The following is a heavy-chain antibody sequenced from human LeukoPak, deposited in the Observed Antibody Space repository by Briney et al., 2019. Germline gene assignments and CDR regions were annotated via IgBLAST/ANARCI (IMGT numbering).Heavy chain of an antibody. V-gene: IGHV3-74*03. CDR3: ARASTTVPNLLDY. CDR1: GFTFSTYW. J-gene: IGHJ4*02. Sequence: PGGSLRLSCAASGFTFSTYWMHWVRQAPGKGLLWVSRINGDGTSTKYANSVKGRFTISRDNARYTLYLQMNSLRAEDTAVYYCARASTTVPNLLDYWGEGTLVSVSS. CDR2: INGDGTST. D-gene: IGHD4-17*01.